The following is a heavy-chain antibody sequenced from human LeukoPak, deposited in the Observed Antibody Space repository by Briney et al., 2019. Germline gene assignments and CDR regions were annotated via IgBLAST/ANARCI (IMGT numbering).Heavy chain of an antibody. J-gene: IGHJ5*02. D-gene: IGHD3-10*01. CDR2: IYYSGST. CDR1: GGSISSGDYY. Sequence: PSETLSLTCTVSGGSISSGDYYWRWIRQPPGKGLEWIGYIYYSGSTNYNPSLKSRVTISVDTSKNQFSLKLSSVTAADTAVYYCARQHRITMVRGVLSWFDPWGQGTLVTVSS. V-gene: IGHV4-61*08. CDR3: ARQHRITMVRGVLSWFDP.